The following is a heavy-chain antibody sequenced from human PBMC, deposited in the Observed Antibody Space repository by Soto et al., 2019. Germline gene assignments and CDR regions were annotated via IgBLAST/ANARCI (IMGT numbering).Heavy chain of an antibody. CDR3: ARSVDTAYDSSYFAWDV. V-gene: IGHV3-30-3*01. D-gene: IGHD5-18*01. CDR2: IAYDASQK. CDR1: GFTFSIHA. Sequence: GWALRLSCSASGFTFSIHAMHWVRQAPGKGLEWMVVIAYDASQKYYADSVKGRFTISRDNFDNTVSLQMNSLRGDDTSVYYCARSVDTAYDSSYFAWDVWGLGTTVTVSS. J-gene: IGHJ6*02.